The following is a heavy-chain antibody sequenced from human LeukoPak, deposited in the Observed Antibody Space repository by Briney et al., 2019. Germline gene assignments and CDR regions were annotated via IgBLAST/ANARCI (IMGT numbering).Heavy chain of an antibody. J-gene: IGHJ6*02. D-gene: IGHD2-2*01. CDR2: TWYDGSNK. CDR3: ARGGHCSTTSCSNYDGMDV. CDR1: GFTFSSYG. V-gene: IGHV3-33*01. Sequence: GRSLRLSCAASGFTFSSYGMHWVRQAPGKGLEWVAATWYDGSNKYYADSVKGRFTISRDNPKNTLFLQMNSLRAEDTAVYFCARGGHCSTTSCSNYDGMDVWGQGTTLTVSS.